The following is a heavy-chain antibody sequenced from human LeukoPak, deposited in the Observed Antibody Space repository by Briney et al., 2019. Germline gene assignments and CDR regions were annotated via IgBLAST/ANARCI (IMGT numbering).Heavy chain of an antibody. CDR1: GFTFSSYS. CDR3: ARYQHYYYGMDV. J-gene: IGHJ6*02. D-gene: IGHD2-2*01. Sequence: PGGSLRLSCAASGFTFSSYSMNWVRKAPGKGLEWVSYISSSSSTIYYADSVKGRFTISRDNAKNSLYLQMNSLRDEDTAVYYCARYQHYYYGMDVWGQGTTVTVSS. CDR2: ISSSSSTI. V-gene: IGHV3-48*02.